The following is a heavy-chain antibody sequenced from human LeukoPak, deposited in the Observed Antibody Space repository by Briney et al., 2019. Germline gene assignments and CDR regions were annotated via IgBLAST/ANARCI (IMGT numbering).Heavy chain of an antibody. CDR3: AKEGDISGWYGVDY. D-gene: IGHD6-19*01. CDR2: ISGSGGST. Sequence: QAGGSLRLSCAASGFAFSSYAMSWVRQAPGKGLEWVSDISGSGGSTHYADSVKGRFTISRDNSKNTLSLQMNSLRAEDTAVYYCAKEGDISGWYGVDYWGQGTLVTVSS. V-gene: IGHV3-23*01. J-gene: IGHJ4*02. CDR1: GFAFSSYA.